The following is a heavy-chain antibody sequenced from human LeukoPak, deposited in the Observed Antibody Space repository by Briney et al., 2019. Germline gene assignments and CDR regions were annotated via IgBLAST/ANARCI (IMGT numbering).Heavy chain of an antibody. Sequence: GGSLRLSCAASGFTFSSYSMNWVRQAPGKGLEWVSSISSSSSYIYYADSVQGRFTISRDNAKNSLYLQMNSLRAEDTAVYYCARMTTGGWAFDIWGQGTMVTVSS. J-gene: IGHJ3*02. CDR3: ARMTTGGWAFDI. CDR2: ISSSSSYI. V-gene: IGHV3-21*01. D-gene: IGHD4-17*01. CDR1: GFTFSSYS.